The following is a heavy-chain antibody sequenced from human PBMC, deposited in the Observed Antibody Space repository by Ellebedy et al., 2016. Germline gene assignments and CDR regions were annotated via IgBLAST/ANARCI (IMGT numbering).Heavy chain of an antibody. CDR1: GVTLSYYA. V-gene: IGHV3-30*03. CDR2: ISYDGTNK. Sequence: GGSLRLXXAASGVTLSYYAIHWVRQAPGKGLEWVAVISYDGTNKYYSDSVKGRFTVSRDNFKNMVYLEMNRLRPEDAAVYYCAREGHSSGHAGDFDVWGQGTLVTVSS. J-gene: IGHJ4*02. CDR3: AREGHSSGHAGDFDV. D-gene: IGHD6-19*01.